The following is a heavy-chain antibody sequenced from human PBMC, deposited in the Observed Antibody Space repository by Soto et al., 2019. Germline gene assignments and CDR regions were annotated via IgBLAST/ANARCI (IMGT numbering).Heavy chain of an antibody. CDR1: GFTFHSYW. CDR3: AYTSGW. V-gene: IGHV3-7*01. Sequence: EVQLVESGGGLVQPGGSLRLSCEASGFTFHSYWMWWVRQAPGKGLQWLANINEDGSEKYYLDSVRGRFTISRGNARNSLYLQMNSLRVEDTAVYYCAYTSGWWGQRMLVTVSS. J-gene: IGHJ4*02. D-gene: IGHD6-19*01. CDR2: INEDGSEK.